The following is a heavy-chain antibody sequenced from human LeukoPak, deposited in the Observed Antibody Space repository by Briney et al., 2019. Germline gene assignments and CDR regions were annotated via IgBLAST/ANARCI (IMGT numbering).Heavy chain of an antibody. CDR2: ISGSGGST. V-gene: IGHV3-23*01. CDR1: GFTFSSYA. Sequence: PGGSLRLSCAASGFTFSSYAMSWVRQAPGKGLEWVSAISGSGGSTYYADSVKGRFTISRDNSKNTLYLQMNSPRAEDTAVYYCARGVVVPAAMVFYFDYWGQGTLVTVSS. J-gene: IGHJ4*02. D-gene: IGHD2-2*01. CDR3: ARGVVVPAAMVFYFDY.